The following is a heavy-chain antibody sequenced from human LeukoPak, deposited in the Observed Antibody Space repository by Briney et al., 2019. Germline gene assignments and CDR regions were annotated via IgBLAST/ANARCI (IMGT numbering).Heavy chain of an antibody. CDR2: IHYSGST. J-gene: IGHJ4*02. V-gene: IGHV4-59*01. D-gene: IGHD3-16*01. Sequence: SETLSLTCTVSGRSNSRYYWSWIRQPPGKGLEWIRYIHYSGSTNYNPSLKSRVTISVDTSKNQFSLKLSSVTAADTAVYYCARHYYDYVWGSYTPFDHWGQGTLVTVSS. CDR3: ARHYYDYVWGSYTPFDH. CDR1: GRSNSRYY.